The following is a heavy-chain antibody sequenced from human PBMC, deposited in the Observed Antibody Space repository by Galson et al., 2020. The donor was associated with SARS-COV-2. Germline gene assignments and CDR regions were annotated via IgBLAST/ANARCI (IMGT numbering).Heavy chain of an antibody. J-gene: IGHJ1*01. V-gene: IGHV4-59*01. CDR2: IYYSGSA. CDR3: ARDRAGDGYRRH. CDR1: GGSISSYY. D-gene: IGHD5-12*01. Sequence: ETSETLSLTCTVSGGSISSYYWSWIRQPPGTGLEWIGYIYYSGSANYNPSLKSRVTISVDTSKNQLSLKLSSVTAAATAVYYCARDRAGDGYRRHWGQGTLVTVSS.